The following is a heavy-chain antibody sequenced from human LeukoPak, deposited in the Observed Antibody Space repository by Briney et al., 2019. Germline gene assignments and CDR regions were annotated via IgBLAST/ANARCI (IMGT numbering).Heavy chain of an antibody. J-gene: IGHJ4*02. CDR1: GFTFSNYY. CDR2: ISSSGSTI. V-gene: IGHV3-11*04. Sequence: GGSLRLSCAASGFTFSNYYMSWIRQAPGKGLEWVSYISSSGSTIYYADSVKGRFTISRDNAKNSLYLQMNSLRAEDTAVYYCARAITNYGYIFDYWGQGTLVTVSS. CDR3: ARAITNYGYIFDY. D-gene: IGHD5-18*01.